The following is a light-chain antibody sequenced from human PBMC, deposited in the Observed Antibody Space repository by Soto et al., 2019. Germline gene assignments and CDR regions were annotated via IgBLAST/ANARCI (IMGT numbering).Light chain of an antibody. V-gene: IGKV1-33*01. CDR2: DAS. CDR3: QQYENLPT. Sequence: LTKTQSSLFASEGERVTITCQASQNINNYLNWYQQKPGRAPKLLIYDASNLEAGVPSRFRGSGSGTDFTFTISRLQPEDIATYYCQQYENLPTFGQGTRLEIK. J-gene: IGKJ5*01. CDR1: QNINNY.